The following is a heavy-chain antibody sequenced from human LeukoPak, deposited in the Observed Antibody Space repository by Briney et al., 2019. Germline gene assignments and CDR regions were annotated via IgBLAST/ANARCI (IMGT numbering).Heavy chain of an antibody. V-gene: IGHV4-59*01. CDR2: VDHTGST. CDR1: DDSITMYY. D-gene: IGHD1-1*01. Sequence: SETLSLTCSVSDDSITMYYWTWIRPPPGKGLEWIGYVDHTGSTNFNPSLNGRASISRDTTKNLFSLRLRSVTAADTAVYFCARGRVSSSTWYSTYYYYFYMDVWGKGTTVTISS. CDR3: ARGRVSSSTWYSTYYYYFYMDV. J-gene: IGHJ6*03.